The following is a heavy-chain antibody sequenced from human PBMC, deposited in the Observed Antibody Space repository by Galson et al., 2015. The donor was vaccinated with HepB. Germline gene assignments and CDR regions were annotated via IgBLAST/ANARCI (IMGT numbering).Heavy chain of an antibody. CDR3: AKGVL. D-gene: IGHD2/OR15-2a*01. CDR2: INPDGSVT. CDR1: GFTFSNLW. V-gene: IGHV3-7*03. Sequence: SLRLSCAASGFTFSNLWMSWVRQAPGKGLEWVANINPDGSVTSYVDSVKGRFTISRDNAKDSLFLRMNSLRAEDTAVYYCAKGVLWGQGTLVTVSS. J-gene: IGHJ4*02.